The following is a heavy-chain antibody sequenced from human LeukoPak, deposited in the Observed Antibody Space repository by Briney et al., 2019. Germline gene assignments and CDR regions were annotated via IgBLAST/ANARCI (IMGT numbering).Heavy chain of an antibody. V-gene: IGHV3-48*04. J-gene: IGHJ4*02. Sequence: GGSLRLSCAASGFTFSSYSMNWVRQAPGEGLEWVSYISSSSSTIYYADPVKGRFTISRDNAKNTLFLQMNSPRADDAAVFYCESNFAGSSRGYWGQGTPVTVSS. CDR2: ISSSSSTI. D-gene: IGHD4-11*01. CDR3: ESNFAGSSRGY. CDR1: GFTFSSYS.